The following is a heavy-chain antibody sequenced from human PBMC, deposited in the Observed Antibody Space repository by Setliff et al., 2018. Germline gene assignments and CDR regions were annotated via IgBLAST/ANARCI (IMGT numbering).Heavy chain of an antibody. J-gene: IGHJ3*02. D-gene: IGHD1-26*01. CDR1: GYSISSGYY. V-gene: IGHV4-38-2*01. Sequence: PSETLSLTCAVSGYSISSGYYWGWIRQPPGKGLEWIGSIYHSGSTYYNPSLKSRVTISVDTSKNQFSLKLSSVTAADTAVYYCARLQGEWELSTGAAAFDTWGQGTMVTVSS. CDR3: ARLQGEWELSTGAAAFDT. CDR2: IYHSGST.